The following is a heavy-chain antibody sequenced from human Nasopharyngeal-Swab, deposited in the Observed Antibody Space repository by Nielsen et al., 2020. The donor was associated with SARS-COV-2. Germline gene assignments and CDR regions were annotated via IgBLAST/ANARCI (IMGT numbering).Heavy chain of an antibody. Sequence: SETLSLTCTVSGGSISSGTYYWSWIRQPAGKGLEWIGRIYSSGNSNYNPSPKSRVTISVDTSKNQFSLRLSSVTAADTAVYYCARDRSRGWYNSFDHWGQGTLVTVSS. CDR3: ARDRSRGWYNSFDH. J-gene: IGHJ4*02. CDR2: IYSSGNS. V-gene: IGHV4-61*02. D-gene: IGHD6-19*01. CDR1: GGSISSGTYY.